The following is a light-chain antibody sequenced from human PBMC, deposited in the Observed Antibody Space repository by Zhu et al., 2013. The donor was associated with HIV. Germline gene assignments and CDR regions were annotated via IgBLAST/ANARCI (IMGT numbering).Light chain of an antibody. Sequence: DIQLTQSPSFLSAPIGDRVTITCRASQGINTNLAWYQQKPGKAPKLLIYGASTLRSGVPSRFSGSGSGTDFSLTISGLQPEDFATYYCQQANSFPRSFGQGTKLEIK. J-gene: IGKJ2*04. CDR3: QQANSFPRS. CDR2: GAS. CDR1: QGINTN. V-gene: IGKV1-12*01.